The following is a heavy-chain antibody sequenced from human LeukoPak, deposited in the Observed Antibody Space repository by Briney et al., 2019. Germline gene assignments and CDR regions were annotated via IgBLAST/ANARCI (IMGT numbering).Heavy chain of an antibody. J-gene: IGHJ4*02. Sequence: PGGSLRLSCAASGFVFRNYFMSWVRQAPGKGLEWVASIKNDGSEKYYVDSVKGRFTISRDNAKNSLDLQMNSLRVEDTAVYYCARLGPASSGWPESFDYWGQGTLVTVSS. CDR2: IKNDGSEK. V-gene: IGHV3-7*03. CDR3: ARLGPASSGWPESFDY. CDR1: GFVFRNYF. D-gene: IGHD6-19*01.